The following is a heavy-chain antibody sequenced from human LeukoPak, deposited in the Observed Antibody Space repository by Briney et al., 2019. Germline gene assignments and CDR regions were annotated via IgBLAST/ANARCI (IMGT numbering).Heavy chain of an antibody. CDR3: SKWGDYDVLTGYYDSDF. D-gene: IGHD3-9*01. CDR1: GFTFNNYA. V-gene: IGHV3-23*01. CDR2: ILGSGRSA. Sequence: PGASLRLSCAASGFTFNNYAMSWVRQAPGKGLEWVSAILGSGRSAYYADSVKGRFTISRDNSKNSFFLQMNSLRVEDTALYYCSKWGDYDVLTGYYDSDFWGQGTLVTVSA. J-gene: IGHJ4*02.